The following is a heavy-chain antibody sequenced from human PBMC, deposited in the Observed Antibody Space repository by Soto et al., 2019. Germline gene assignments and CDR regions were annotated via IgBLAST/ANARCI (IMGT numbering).Heavy chain of an antibody. CDR2: IYYSGST. Sequence: QLQLQESGPGLVKPSETLSLTCTVSGGSISSSSYYWGWIRQPPGKGLEWIGSIYYSGSTYYNPSLKSRVTISVDTSKNQFSLKLSSVTAADTAVYYCARGVTVTTRWLIRNWYFDLWGRGTLVTVSS. D-gene: IGHD4-17*01. J-gene: IGHJ2*01. CDR1: GGSISSSSYY. CDR3: ARGVTVTTRWLIRNWYFDL. V-gene: IGHV4-39*01.